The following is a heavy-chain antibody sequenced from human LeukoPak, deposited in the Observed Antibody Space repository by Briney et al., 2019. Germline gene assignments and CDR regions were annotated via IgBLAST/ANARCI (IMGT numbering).Heavy chain of an antibody. V-gene: IGHV1-69*13. D-gene: IGHD6-13*01. CDR2: IIPIFGTA. CDR3: ARDLGAAAGFDY. J-gene: IGHJ4*02. Sequence: GASVKVSCKASGGTFSSYAISWVRQAPGQGLEWMGGIIPIFGTANYAQKFQGRVTITVDESTSTAYMELSSLRSEDTAVYYCARDLGAAAGFDYWGQGTLVTVSS. CDR1: GGTFSSYA.